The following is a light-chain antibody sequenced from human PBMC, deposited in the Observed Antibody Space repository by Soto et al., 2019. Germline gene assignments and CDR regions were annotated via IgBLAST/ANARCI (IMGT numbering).Light chain of an antibody. Sequence: QSVLTQPASVSGSPGQSITISCRGTSSDVGSSNFVSWYQQHPGKAPKLIIFEGDRRPSGVSGRFSGPKSGNTASLTISGLQAEDEADYYCCSFARSSSFYVFGTGTKVTAL. CDR2: EGD. J-gene: IGLJ1*01. CDR3: CSFARSSSFYV. CDR1: SSDVGSSNF. V-gene: IGLV2-23*01.